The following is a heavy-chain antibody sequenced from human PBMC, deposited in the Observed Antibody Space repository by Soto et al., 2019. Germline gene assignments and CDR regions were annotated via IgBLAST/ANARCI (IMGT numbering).Heavy chain of an antibody. J-gene: IGHJ4*02. CDR3: ARDFLGGPY. V-gene: IGHV3-30-3*01. CDR1: GFTFSSYA. CDR2: ISYDGSNK. Sequence: PGGSLRLSCAASGFTFSSYAMHWVRQSPGKGLEWVAVISYDGSNKYYADSVKGRFTISRDNSKNTLYLQMNSLRAEDTAVYYCARDFLGGPYWGKGTRVIVS. D-gene: IGHD7-27*01.